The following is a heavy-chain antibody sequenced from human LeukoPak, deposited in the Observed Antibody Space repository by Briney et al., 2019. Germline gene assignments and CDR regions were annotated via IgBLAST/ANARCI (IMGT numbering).Heavy chain of an antibody. CDR1: GGSISSGSYY. V-gene: IGHV4-61*09. J-gene: IGHJ6*04. CDR2: IYTSGST. D-gene: IGHD3-3*01. CDR3: ARDLGLEWSKLMDV. Sequence: SQTLSLTCTVSGGSISSGSYYWSWIRQPAGKGLEWIGHIYTSGSTNYNPSLKSRVTISVDTSKNQFSLKLSSVTAADTAVYYCARDLGLEWSKLMDVWGKGTTVTVSS.